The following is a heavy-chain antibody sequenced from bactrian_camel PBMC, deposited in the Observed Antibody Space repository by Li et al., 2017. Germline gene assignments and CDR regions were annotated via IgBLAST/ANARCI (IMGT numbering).Heavy chain of an antibody. J-gene: IGHJ6*01. V-gene: IGHV3S53*01. D-gene: IGHD6*01. CDR2: ITSDGST. Sequence: HVQLVESGGGSVQAGGSLRLSCEASESANRNFCMGWFRGAPGKEREAVATITSDGSTSYAVSVKGRFTTSKDNAKNTLYLQMNSLKPEDTAMYYCAAAGPPGGCTVVAEFSDFGYWGQGTQVTVS. CDR1: ESANRNFC. CDR3: AAAGPPGGCTVVAEFSDFGY.